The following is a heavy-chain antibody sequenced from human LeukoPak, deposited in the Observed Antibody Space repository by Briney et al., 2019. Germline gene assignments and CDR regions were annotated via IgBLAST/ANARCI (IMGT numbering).Heavy chain of an antibody. J-gene: IGHJ4*02. CDR3: ARHIPFDC. V-gene: IGHV3-48*01. CDR2: ISTSGGTI. D-gene: IGHD2-21*01. Sequence: PGGSLRLSCAASGFTFSSSSMNWFRQAPERGLEWVSYISTSGGTIYYADSVKGRFTISRDNAKNSLYLQMDSLRAEDTAVYYCARHIPFDCWGQGTLVTVSS. CDR1: GFTFSSSS.